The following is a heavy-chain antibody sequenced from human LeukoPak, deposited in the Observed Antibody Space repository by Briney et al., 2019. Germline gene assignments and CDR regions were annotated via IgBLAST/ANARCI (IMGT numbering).Heavy chain of an antibody. J-gene: IGHJ6*02. V-gene: IGHV3-30*18. D-gene: IGHD6-19*01. CDR3: AKVLDIAVAGTHGMDV. CDR2: ISYVGSNK. Sequence: GGSLRLSCAASGFTFSSYGMHWVRQAPGKGLEWVAVISYVGSNKYYADSVKGRFTISRDNSKNTLYLQMNSLRAEDTAVYYCAKVLDIAVAGTHGMDVWGQGTTVTVSS. CDR1: GFTFSSYG.